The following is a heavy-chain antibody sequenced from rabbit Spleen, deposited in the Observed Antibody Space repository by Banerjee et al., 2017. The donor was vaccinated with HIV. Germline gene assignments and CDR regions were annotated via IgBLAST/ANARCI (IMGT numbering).Heavy chain of an antibody. V-gene: IGHV1S40*01. CDR3: ARDTGSSFSTYGMDL. D-gene: IGHD8-1*01. Sequence: QSLEESGGSLVKTEGTLTLTCKASGIDFSSYYYMCWVRQAPGKGLEWIACIYAGVSGTTYYESWAKGRFTISKTSSTTVTLQMTSLTAADTATYFCARDTGSSFSTYGMDLWGQGTLVTVS. J-gene: IGHJ6*01. CDR2: IYAGVSGTT. CDR1: GIDFSSYYY.